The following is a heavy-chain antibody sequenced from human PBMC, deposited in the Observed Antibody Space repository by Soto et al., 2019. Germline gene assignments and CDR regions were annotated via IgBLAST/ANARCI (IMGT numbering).Heavy chain of an antibody. CDR3: ARDPFDYDSSGYYY. CDR2: INPNSGGT. Sequence: GASVKVSCKASGYTFTGYYMHWVRQAPGQGLEWMGWINPNSGGTNYAQKFQGRVTMTRDTSISTAYMELSRLRSDDTAVYYCARDPFDYDSSGYYYWGQGVLVTVSS. D-gene: IGHD3-22*01. CDR1: GYTFTGYY. J-gene: IGHJ4*02. V-gene: IGHV1-2*02.